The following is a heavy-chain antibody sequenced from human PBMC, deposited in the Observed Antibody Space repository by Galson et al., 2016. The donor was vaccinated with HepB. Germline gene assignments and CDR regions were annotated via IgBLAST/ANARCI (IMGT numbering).Heavy chain of an antibody. Sequence: ETLSLTCAVSGGSISSSNWWSWVRQPPGKGLEWIGEIYHSGSTHSNPSLTSRVTISVDKSKNQSSLELTSMTAADTAVYFRATYTALFNHPGMDVWGQGTTVTVSS. D-gene: IGHD5-18*01. J-gene: IGHJ6*02. CDR3: ATYTALFNHPGMDV. V-gene: IGHV4-4*01. CDR2: IYHSGST. CDR1: GGSISSSNW.